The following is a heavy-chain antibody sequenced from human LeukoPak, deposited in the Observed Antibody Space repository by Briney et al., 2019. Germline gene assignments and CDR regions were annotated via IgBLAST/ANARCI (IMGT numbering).Heavy chain of an antibody. J-gene: IGHJ6*03. CDR1: GFTFSSYW. CDR3: ARYVRGSVTSYFYYYMDV. D-gene: IGHD5-18*01. V-gene: IGHV3-7*01. Sequence: GGSLRLSCAASGFTFSSYWMSWVRQAPGKGLEWVANIKQDGSEKYSFDSVKGRFTISRDNAKNSLYLQMNSLRTEDTAVYYCARYVRGSVTSYFYYYMDVWGKGTTVTVSS. CDR2: IKQDGSEK.